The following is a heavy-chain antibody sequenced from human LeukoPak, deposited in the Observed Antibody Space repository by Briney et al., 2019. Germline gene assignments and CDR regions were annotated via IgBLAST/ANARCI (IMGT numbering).Heavy chain of an antibody. CDR3: VKPYRAAAGRYYFDY. CDR2: INSNGDNT. Sequence: PGGSLRLSCSASGFXFSSSPIYWVRQAPGKGLEYVSVINSNGDNTYYADSVKGRFTISRDNSKNTLNLQMSSLRAEDTAVYYCVKPYRAAAGRYYFDYWGQGTLVTVSS. D-gene: IGHD6-13*01. J-gene: IGHJ4*02. CDR1: GFXFSSSP. V-gene: IGHV3-64D*09.